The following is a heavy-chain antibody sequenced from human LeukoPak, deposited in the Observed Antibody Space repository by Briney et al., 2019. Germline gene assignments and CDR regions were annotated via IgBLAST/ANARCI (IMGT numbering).Heavy chain of an antibody. Sequence: GGSLRLSCAASGFTFSSYAMSWVRQSPGKGLEWVSAISGSGGSTYYADSVKGRFTISRDNSKNTLYLQMNSLRAEDTAVYYCAKGLVVDQYYFDYWGQGTLVTVSS. V-gene: IGHV3-23*01. CDR1: GFTFSSYA. J-gene: IGHJ4*02. CDR2: ISGSGGST. CDR3: AKGLVVDQYYFDY. D-gene: IGHD2-15*01.